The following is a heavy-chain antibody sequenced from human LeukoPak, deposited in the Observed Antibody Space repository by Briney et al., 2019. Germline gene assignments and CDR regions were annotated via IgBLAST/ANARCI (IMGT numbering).Heavy chain of an antibody. CDR1: GGSINNYF. CDR2: ISYSGGT. V-gene: IGHV4-59*01. Sequence: PSETLSLTCTVSGGSINNYFWSWLRQPPGKGLEWIGYISYSGGTNYNPSLKSRVSISVDTSKNHFSLRLSSVTAADTAFYYCARDNYRGVTNFDPWGQGTLVTVSS. J-gene: IGHJ5*02. CDR3: ARDNYRGVTNFDP. D-gene: IGHD3-10*01.